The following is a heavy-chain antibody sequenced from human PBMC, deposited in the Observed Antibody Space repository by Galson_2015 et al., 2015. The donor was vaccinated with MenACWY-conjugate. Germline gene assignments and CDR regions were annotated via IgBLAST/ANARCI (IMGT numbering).Heavy chain of an antibody. CDR1: GGSVSSGSY. CDR3: AREYNK. CDR2: IYSSGST. V-gene: IGHV4-61*01. Sequence: LSLTCTVSGGSVSSGSYWTWIRQPPGKGLGWIGLIYSSGSTKYNPSLKSRVTISLDMSKNQVSLKLSSVTAADTAVYYCAREYNKWGQGTLVTVSS. D-gene: IGHD1-14*01. J-gene: IGHJ4*02.